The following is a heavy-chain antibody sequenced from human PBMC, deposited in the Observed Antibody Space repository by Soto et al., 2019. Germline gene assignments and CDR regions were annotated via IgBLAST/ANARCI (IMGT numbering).Heavy chain of an antibody. D-gene: IGHD1-26*01. CDR2: IYYSGST. V-gene: IGHV4-39*01. Sequence: SETLSLTCTVSGGSISSSSYYWGWIRQPPGKGLEWIGSIYYSGSTYYNPSLKSRVTISVDTSKNQFSLKLSSVTAADTAVYYCAWSPYLVGSDAFDIWGQGTRVTVSS. CDR3: AWSPYLVGSDAFDI. CDR1: GGSISSSSYY. J-gene: IGHJ3*02.